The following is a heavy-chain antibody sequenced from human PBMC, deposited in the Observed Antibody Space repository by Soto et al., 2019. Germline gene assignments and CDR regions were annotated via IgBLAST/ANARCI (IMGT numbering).Heavy chain of an antibody. CDR2: MNPNSGNT. CDR3: ARWYYDFWSGYYGVGYYYYYMDV. J-gene: IGHJ6*03. CDR1: GYTFTSYD. V-gene: IGHV1-8*01. D-gene: IGHD3-3*01. Sequence: QVQLVQSGAEVKKPGASVKVSCKASGYTFTSYDINWVRQATGQGLEWMGWMNPNSGNTGYAQKFQGRVSMTRNTSISTAYMELSSLRSEDTAVYYCARWYYDFWSGYYGVGYYYYYMDVWGKGTTVTVSS.